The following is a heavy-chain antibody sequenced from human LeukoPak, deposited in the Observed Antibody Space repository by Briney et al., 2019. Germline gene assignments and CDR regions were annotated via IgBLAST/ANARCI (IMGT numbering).Heavy chain of an antibody. D-gene: IGHD6-13*01. Sequence: SVKVSCKASGGTFSSYAISWVRQAPGQGLEWMGGIIPIFGTANYAQKFQGRVTITTDESTSTAYMELSSLRSEDTAVYYCATISAAAGITEYFQHWGRGTLVTVSS. J-gene: IGHJ1*01. CDR2: IIPIFGTA. CDR1: GGTFSSYA. CDR3: ATISAAAGITEYFQH. V-gene: IGHV1-69*05.